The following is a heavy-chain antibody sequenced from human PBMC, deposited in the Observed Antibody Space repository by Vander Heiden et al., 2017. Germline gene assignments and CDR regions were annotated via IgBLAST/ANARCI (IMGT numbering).Heavy chain of an antibody. Sequence: EVQLVESGGGLVKPGGSLRLSCAASGFTCSNACMGWVRQAPGKGLEWVGRIKSKTDGGTTDYAAPVKGRFTISRDDSKNTLYLQMNSLKTEDTAVYYCTTSYYDFWSGYRDAFDIWGQGTMVTVSS. V-gene: IGHV3-15*01. CDR2: IKSKTDGGTT. CDR1: GFTCSNAC. D-gene: IGHD3-3*01. CDR3: TTSYYDFWSGYRDAFDI. J-gene: IGHJ3*02.